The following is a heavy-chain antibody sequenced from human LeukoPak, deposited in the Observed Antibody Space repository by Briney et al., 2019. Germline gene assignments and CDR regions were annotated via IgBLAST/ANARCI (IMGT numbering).Heavy chain of an antibody. J-gene: IGHJ4*02. V-gene: IGHV4-38-2*02. CDR2: IYHSGST. CDR3: ARVCSSTSCYFY. Sequence: SETLSLTCTVSGYSISSGYYWGWIRQPPGKGLEWIGSIYHSGSTYYNPSLKSRVTISVDTSKNQFSLKLSSVTAADTAVCYCARVCSSTSCYFYWGQGTLVTVSS. D-gene: IGHD2-2*01. CDR1: GYSISSGYY.